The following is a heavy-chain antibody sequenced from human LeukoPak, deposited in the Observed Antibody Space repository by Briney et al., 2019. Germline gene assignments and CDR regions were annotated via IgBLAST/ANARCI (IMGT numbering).Heavy chain of an antibody. D-gene: IGHD3-3*01. CDR2: MNPNSGNT. Sequence: AASVKVSCKASGYTFTSYDINWVRQATGQGLEWMGWMNPNSGNTGYAQKFQGRVTMTRNTSISTAYMELSSLRSEDTAVYYCARYYDSWSGYSDRAFDYWGQGTLVTVSS. V-gene: IGHV1-8*01. CDR3: ARYYDSWSGYSDRAFDY. J-gene: IGHJ4*02. CDR1: GYTFTSYD.